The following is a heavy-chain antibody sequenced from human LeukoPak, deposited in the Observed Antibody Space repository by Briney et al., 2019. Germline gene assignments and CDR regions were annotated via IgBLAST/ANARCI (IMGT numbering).Heavy chain of an antibody. D-gene: IGHD2-2*01. Sequence: ASVKVSCKASGYTFKNYDVNWVRQATGQGLEWVGWMNPNSGNTGYAQKFQGRVIMTKDTSISTAYMELSGLTYEDTAVYYCASLLDIVVVPAAMQRLDYYYGMDVWGQGTTVTVSS. CDR1: GYTFKNYD. CDR3: ASLLDIVVVPAAMQRLDYYYGMDV. CDR2: MNPNSGNT. J-gene: IGHJ6*02. V-gene: IGHV1-8*01.